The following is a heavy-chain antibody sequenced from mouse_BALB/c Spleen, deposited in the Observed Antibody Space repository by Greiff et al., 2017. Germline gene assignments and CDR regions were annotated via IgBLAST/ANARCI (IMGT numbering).Heavy chain of an antibody. D-gene: IGHD2-3*01. Sequence: VQLQQSGPQLVRPGASVKISCKASGYSFTSYWMHWVKQRPGQGLEWIGMIDHSDSETRLNQTFKDKTTLTVDKSSSTAYMQLSSPTSEDSAVYYCASWDGYCYWGQGTLVTVSA. CDR2: IDHSDSET. CDR1: GYSFTSYW. V-gene: IGHV1S127*01. CDR3: ASWDGYCY. J-gene: IGHJ3*01.